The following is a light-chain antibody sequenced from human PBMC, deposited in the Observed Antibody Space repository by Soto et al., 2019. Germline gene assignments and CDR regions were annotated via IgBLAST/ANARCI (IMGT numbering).Light chain of an antibody. J-gene: IGKJ1*01. CDR3: QQYNSSMGT. CDR1: QSISSW. V-gene: IGKV1-5*03. Sequence: DIQMTQSPSTLSASVGDRVTITCRASQSISSWLAWYQQKPGKAPKLLIYKASSLESGVPSRFSGSGSGTKFTLTISSLQPDDFATYYCQQYNSSMGTFGQGTKVDIK. CDR2: KAS.